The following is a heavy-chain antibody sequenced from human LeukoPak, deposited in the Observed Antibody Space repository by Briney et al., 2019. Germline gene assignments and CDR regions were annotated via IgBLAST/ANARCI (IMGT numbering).Heavy chain of an antibody. V-gene: IGHV4-38-2*02. J-gene: IGHJ4*02. Sequence: PSETLSLTCAVSTYSISSVYYCGWIRQPPGKGLEWIGSIYHSGSTYYNPSLKSRVTISVDTSKNQFSLKLSSVTAADTAVYYCAREIIAAGPDYFDYWGQGTLVTVSS. CDR3: AREIIAAGPDYFDY. CDR1: TYSISSVYY. CDR2: IYHSGST. D-gene: IGHD6-6*01.